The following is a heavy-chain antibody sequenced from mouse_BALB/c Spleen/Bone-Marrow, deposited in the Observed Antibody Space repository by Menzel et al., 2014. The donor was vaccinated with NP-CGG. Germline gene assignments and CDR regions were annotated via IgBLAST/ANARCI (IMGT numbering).Heavy chain of an antibody. Sequence: EVKLMESGGGLVQPGGSLRLSCAPSGFTFTDYYMNWVRQPPGKALEWLGFIRNKAYSYTTEYSASVKGRFTISRDNSQSILYLQMNTLRAEDSATYYCARDMGGLLFDYWGQGTTLTVSS. CDR3: ARDMGGLLFDY. CDR1: GFTFTDYY. D-gene: IGHD2-3*01. CDR2: IRNKAYSYTT. V-gene: IGHV7-3*02. J-gene: IGHJ2*01.